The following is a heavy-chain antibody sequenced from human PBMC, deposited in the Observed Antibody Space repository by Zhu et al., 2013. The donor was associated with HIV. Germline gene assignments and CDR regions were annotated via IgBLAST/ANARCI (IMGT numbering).Heavy chain of an antibody. V-gene: IGHV4-61*01. CDR2: IYYSGST. CDR3: Y. Sequence: VQLQESGPGLVKPSETLSLTCTVSGGSVSSGSYYWSWIRQPPGKGLEWIGYIYYSGSTNYNPSLKSRVTISVDTSKNQLSLKLASVTAAQGISYLEYWGQGTLVTVSS. J-gene: IGHJ4*02. CDR1: GGSVSSGSYY.